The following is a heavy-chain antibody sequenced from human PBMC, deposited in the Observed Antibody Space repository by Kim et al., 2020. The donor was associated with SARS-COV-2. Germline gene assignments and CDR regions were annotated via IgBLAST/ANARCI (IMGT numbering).Heavy chain of an antibody. D-gene: IGHD2-15*01. J-gene: IGHJ4*02. Sequence: GRFTISRDNSKNTLYLQMNSLRAEDTAVYYCAKDLWEYCSGGSCYSPFDYWGQGTLVTVSS. V-gene: IGHV3-23*01. CDR3: AKDLWEYCSGGSCYSPFDY.